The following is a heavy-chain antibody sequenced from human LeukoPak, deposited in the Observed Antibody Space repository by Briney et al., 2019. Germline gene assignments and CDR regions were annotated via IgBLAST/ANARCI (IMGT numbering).Heavy chain of an antibody. J-gene: IGHJ4*02. CDR3: AKVYSSGWYSLDY. V-gene: IGHV3-30*18. D-gene: IGHD6-19*01. CDR2: ISYDGSNK. CDR1: GFTFSSYG. Sequence: PGGSLRLSCAASGFTFSSYGMHWVRQAPGKGLEWVAVISYDGSNKYYADSVKGRFTISRDNSKNTLYLQMNSLRAEDTAVYYCAKVYSSGWYSLDYWGQGTLVTVSS.